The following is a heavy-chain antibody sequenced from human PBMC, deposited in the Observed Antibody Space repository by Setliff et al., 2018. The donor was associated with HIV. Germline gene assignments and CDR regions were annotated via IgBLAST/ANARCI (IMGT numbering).Heavy chain of an antibody. CDR3: ARDLLGYCSSTSCHSHYMDV. D-gene: IGHD2-2*01. V-gene: IGHV4-59*01. Sequence: SLTCTVSGGSISSYYWSWIRQPPRKGLEWIGYIYYSGSTNYNPSLKSRVTISVDTSKNQFSLKLSSVTAADTAVYYCARDLLGYCSSTSCHSHYMDVWGKGTTVTVSS. CDR2: IYYSGST. CDR1: GGSISSYY. J-gene: IGHJ6*03.